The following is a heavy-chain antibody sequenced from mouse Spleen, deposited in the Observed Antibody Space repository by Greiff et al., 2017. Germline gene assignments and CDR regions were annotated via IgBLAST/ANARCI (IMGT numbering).Heavy chain of an antibody. CDR2: IRNKANGYTT. CDR3: GRYKNWESYFDY. CDR1: GFTFTDYY. D-gene: IGHD4-1*01. J-gene: IGHJ2*01. V-gene: IGHV7-3*01. Sequence: EVKLMESGGGLVQPGGSLSLSCAASGFTFTDYYMSWVRQPPGKALEWLGFIRNKANGYTTEYSASVKGRFTISRDNSQSILYLQMNALRAEDSATYYCGRYKNWESYFDYWGQGTTLTVSS.